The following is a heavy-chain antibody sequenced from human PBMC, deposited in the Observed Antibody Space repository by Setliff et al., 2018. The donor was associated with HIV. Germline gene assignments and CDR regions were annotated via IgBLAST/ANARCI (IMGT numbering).Heavy chain of an antibody. D-gene: IGHD3-3*01. CDR3: ARTVRREFRTNVGDHYYFYMDV. Sequence: SETLSLTCAVSGYSISIGYYWGWIRQPPGKGLEWIGNIYHSGSTYYDPSLKSRVTISVDTSKNQFSLKVTSVTAADTAVYYCARTVRREFRTNVGDHYYFYMDVWGKGTTVTVSS. J-gene: IGHJ6*03. CDR1: GYSISIGYY. CDR2: IYHSGST. V-gene: IGHV4-38-2*01.